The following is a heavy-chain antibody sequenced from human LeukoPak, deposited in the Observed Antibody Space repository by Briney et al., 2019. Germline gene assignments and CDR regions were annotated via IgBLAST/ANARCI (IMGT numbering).Heavy chain of an antibody. V-gene: IGHV5-51*01. CDR3: ARPIYQLLPDAFDI. CDR2: IYPGDSDT. D-gene: IGHD2-2*01. J-gene: IGHJ3*02. CDR1: GYIFTSYW. Sequence: GESLKISCQGSGYIFTSYWIGWVRQMPGKGLEWMGIIYPGDSDTRYSPSFQGQVTISADKSISTAYLQWSSLKASDTAMYYCARPIYQLLPDAFDIWGQGTMVTVSS.